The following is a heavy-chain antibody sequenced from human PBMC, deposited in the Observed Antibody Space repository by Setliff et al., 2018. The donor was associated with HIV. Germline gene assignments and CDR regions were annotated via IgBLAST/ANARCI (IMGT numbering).Heavy chain of an antibody. CDR2: INVDGSSI. Sequence: PGGSLRLSCAASGFTFTDYWMHWVRQVPGQGLVWVSRINVDGSSISYADSVKGRFTISRDNAKNTLFLQMNSLRAEDTAVYYCARDMTYHFGAGSYLSTNQHDYWGQGTLVTVSS. D-gene: IGHD3-10*01. J-gene: IGHJ4*02. CDR3: ARDMTYHFGAGSYLSTNQHDY. V-gene: IGHV3-74*01. CDR1: GFTFTDYW.